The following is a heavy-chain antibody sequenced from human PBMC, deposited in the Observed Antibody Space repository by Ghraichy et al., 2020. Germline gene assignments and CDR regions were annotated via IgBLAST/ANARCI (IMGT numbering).Heavy chain of an antibody. D-gene: IGHD3-9*01. J-gene: IGHJ6*02. CDR2: IWYDGSNK. Sequence: GGSLRLSCAGSEFTFSSFGMHWVRQAPGKGLEWVAVIWYDGSNKYYADSVKGRFTISRDNSNNTLYLQMNSLRAEDTAVYYCARDPSSLRYPVRMDVWGQGTTVTVSS. CDR1: EFTFSSFG. V-gene: IGHV3-33*08. CDR3: ARDPSSLRYPVRMDV.